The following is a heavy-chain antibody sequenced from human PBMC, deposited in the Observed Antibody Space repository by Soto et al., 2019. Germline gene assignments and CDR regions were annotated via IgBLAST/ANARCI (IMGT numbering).Heavy chain of an antibody. CDR2: ISGSGTTI. D-gene: IGHD1-1*01. CDR1: GFTFSRYE. CDR3: ARERFLQFSTDDGFDV. J-gene: IGHJ3*01. Sequence: PGGSLRLSCAASGFTFSRYEMNWVRQAPGKGLEWLPYISGSGTTIKYADSVRGRFTISRNNAKHSLDLQMNSLRVEDTALYYCARERFLQFSTDDGFDVWGQGTMVTVSS. V-gene: IGHV3-48*03.